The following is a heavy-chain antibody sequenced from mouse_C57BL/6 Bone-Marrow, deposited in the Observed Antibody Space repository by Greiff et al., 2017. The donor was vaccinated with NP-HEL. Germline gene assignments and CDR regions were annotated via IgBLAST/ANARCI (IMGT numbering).Heavy chain of an antibody. V-gene: IGHV1-64*01. CDR3: ARSIYYYGRGFAY. CDR1: GYTFTSYW. D-gene: IGHD1-1*01. Sequence: QVQLQQPGAELVKPGASVKLSCKASGYTFTSYWMHWVKQRPGQGLEWIGMIHPNSGSTNYNEKFKSKATLTVDKSSSTAYMQLNSLTSEDSAVYYCARSIYYYGRGFAYWGQGTLVTVSA. J-gene: IGHJ3*01. CDR2: IHPNSGST.